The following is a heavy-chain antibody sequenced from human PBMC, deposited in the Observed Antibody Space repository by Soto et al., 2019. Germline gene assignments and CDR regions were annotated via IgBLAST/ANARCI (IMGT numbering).Heavy chain of an antibody. CDR2: IYYSGST. V-gene: IGHV4-30-4*01. Sequence: PSETLSLTCTVSGGSISSGDYYWSWIRQPPGKGLEWIGYIYYSGSTYYNPSLKSRVTISVDTSKNQFSLKLSSVTAADTAVYYCAREPAVYYGSGSYYTPTDYFDYWGQGTLVTVSS. J-gene: IGHJ4*02. CDR1: GGSISSGDYY. CDR3: AREPAVYYGSGSYYTPTDYFDY. D-gene: IGHD3-10*01.